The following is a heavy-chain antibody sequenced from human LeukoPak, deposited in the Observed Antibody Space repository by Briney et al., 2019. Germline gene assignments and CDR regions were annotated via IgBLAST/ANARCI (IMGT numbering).Heavy chain of an antibody. V-gene: IGHV4-34*01. J-gene: IGHJ6*02. D-gene: IGHD3-22*01. Sequence: SETLSLTCAVYGGSFSGYYWSWIRQPPGKGLEWIGEINHSGSTNYNPSLKSRVTISVDTSKNQFSLKLSSVTAADTAVCYCARGKLRPPSPCGYPYYYYYGMDVWGQGTTVTVSS. CDR2: INHSGST. CDR3: ARGKLRPPSPCGYPYYYYYGMDV. CDR1: GGSFSGYY.